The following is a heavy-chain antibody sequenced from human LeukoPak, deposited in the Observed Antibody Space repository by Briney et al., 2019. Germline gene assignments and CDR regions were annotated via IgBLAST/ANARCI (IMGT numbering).Heavy chain of an antibody. J-gene: IGHJ5*02. Sequence: GESLKISCKGSAYSFTSCWIGWVRQMPGKGLEWMGIIYPGDSDTRYSPSFQGQVTISADKSISTAYLQWSSLKASDTAMYYCARRDSSGLSSDWFDPWGQGTLVTVSS. CDR3: ARRDSSGLSSDWFDP. D-gene: IGHD3-22*01. CDR2: IYPGDSDT. CDR1: AYSFTSCW. V-gene: IGHV5-51*01.